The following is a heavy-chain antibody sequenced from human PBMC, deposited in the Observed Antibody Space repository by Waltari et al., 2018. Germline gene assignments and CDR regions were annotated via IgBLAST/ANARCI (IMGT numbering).Heavy chain of an antibody. D-gene: IGHD3-3*01. J-gene: IGHJ4*02. CDR1: GFTFNSDS. V-gene: IGHV3-21*01. Sequence: EVQLVESGGGLVKPGGALRLSCAASGFTFNSDSMHRVRQAPGKGLDWVSSISSSSSYIYDADSVKGRFTISRDNAKNSLYLQMNSLRAEDTAVYYCARPGGGISDDFWSGYFYWGQGTLVTVSS. CDR3: ARPGGGISDDFWSGYFY. CDR2: ISSSSSYI.